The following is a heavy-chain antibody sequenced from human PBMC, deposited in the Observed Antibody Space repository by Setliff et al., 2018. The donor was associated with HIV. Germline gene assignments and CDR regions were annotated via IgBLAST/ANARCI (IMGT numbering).Heavy chain of an antibody. Sequence: SGPTLVNPTQTLALTCTFSGFSLSTSGVGVGWIRQPPGKALEWLGTIYWDDDRRYTPSLSSRLTITKGPSRDQVVLTLTDMDPADTGTYFCAHRAGSSWSRFYFDYWGQGALVTVS. J-gene: IGHJ4*02. V-gene: IGHV2-5*02. CDR3: AHRAGSSWSRFYFDY. CDR2: IYWDDDR. CDR1: GFSLSTSGVG. D-gene: IGHD6-13*01.